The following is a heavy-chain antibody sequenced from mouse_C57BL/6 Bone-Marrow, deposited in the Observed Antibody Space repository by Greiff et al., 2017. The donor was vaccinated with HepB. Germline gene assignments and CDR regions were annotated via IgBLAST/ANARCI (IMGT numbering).Heavy chain of an antibody. Sequence: EVMLVESGEGLVKPGGSLKLSCAASGLTFSSYAMSGVRQTPEKRLGWVAYISSGGDYIYYADTVKGRFTLSRDNARNTLYLQMSSLKSEDTAMYYCTRGGLWFAYWGQGTLVTVSA. J-gene: IGHJ3*01. CDR2: ISSGGDYI. V-gene: IGHV5-9-1*02. CDR1: GLTFSSYA. CDR3: TRGGLWFAY.